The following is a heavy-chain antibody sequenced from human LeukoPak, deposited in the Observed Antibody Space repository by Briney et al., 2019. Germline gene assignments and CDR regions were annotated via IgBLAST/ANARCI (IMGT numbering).Heavy chain of an antibody. Sequence: SETLSLTCSLSGGHKRCSSYFERWIRQPPGKGLEWIGSIYYSGRTYYNPSLKSRVTISVDTSKNQFSMKLGSLTAADTAVSYCARQRGSYRVAGPYYFAYWGQGTLVTVSS. CDR2: IYYSGRT. CDR3: ARQRGSYRVAGPYYFAY. D-gene: IGHD6-19*01. CDR1: GGHKRCSSYF. V-gene: IGHV4-39*01. J-gene: IGHJ4*02.